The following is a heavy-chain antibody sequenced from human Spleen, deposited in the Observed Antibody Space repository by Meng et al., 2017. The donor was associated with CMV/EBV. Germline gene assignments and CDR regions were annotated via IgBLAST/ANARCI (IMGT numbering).Heavy chain of an antibody. V-gene: IGHV4-59*02. J-gene: IGHJ6*02. Sequence: SETLSLTCNVSGDSVMSYYWTWIRQPPGKGLEWVGSIFYTRGTDYNPALKTRVTISMDTSKNQFSLKLDSVTAADTAVYYCARAGRMGCSTTSCDCYLSGMDVWGQGATVTVSS. CDR1: GDSVMSYY. CDR3: ARAGRMGCSTTSCDCYLSGMDV. D-gene: IGHD2-2*01. CDR2: IFYTRGT.